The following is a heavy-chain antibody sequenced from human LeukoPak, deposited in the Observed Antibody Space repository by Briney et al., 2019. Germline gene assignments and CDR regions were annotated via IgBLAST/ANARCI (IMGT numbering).Heavy chain of an antibody. J-gene: IGHJ4*02. CDR2: ISYDGTNK. V-gene: IGHV3-30*18. CDR3: AKEITRPNRAVAGLNY. Sequence: GRSLRLSCAASGFTFSAYGMHWVRQAPGKGLEWVAIISYDGTNKYYADSVKGRFTISRDNSKNTLYLQMNSLRAEDTAVYYCAKEITRPNRAVAGLNYWGQGTLVTVSS. D-gene: IGHD6-19*01. CDR1: GFTFSAYG.